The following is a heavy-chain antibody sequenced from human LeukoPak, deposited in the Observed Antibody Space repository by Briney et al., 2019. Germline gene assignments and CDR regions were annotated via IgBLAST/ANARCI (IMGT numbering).Heavy chain of an antibody. V-gene: IGHV1-24*01. CDR2: FDPEDGET. J-gene: IGHJ4*02. CDR3: ATVSGSYLTNDY. D-gene: IGHD1-26*01. CDR1: GYTLTELS. Sequence: ASVKVSCKVSGYTLTELSMHWVRQAPGKGLEWMGGFDPEDGETIYAQKFQGRVTMTEDTSTDTAYMELSSLRSEDTAVYYCATVSGSYLTNDYWGQGTLVTVSS.